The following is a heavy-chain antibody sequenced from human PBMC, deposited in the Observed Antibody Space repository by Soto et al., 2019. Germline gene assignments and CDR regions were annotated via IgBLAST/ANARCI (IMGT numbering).Heavy chain of an antibody. J-gene: IGHJ4*02. D-gene: IGHD6-6*01. V-gene: IGHV3-66*01. Sequence: VQLVESGGGLVKPGGSLRLSCAASGFTFSDYYMSWVRQAPGKGLEWVSVIYSGGSTYYADSVKGRFTISRDNSKNTLYLQMNSLRAEDTAVYYCASTLAARRLFSGYFDYWGQGTLVTVSS. CDR1: GFTFSDYY. CDR2: IYSGGST. CDR3: ASTLAARRLFSGYFDY.